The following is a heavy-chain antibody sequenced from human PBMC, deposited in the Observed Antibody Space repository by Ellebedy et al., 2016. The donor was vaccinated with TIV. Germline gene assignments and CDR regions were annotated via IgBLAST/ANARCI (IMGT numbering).Heavy chain of an antibody. J-gene: IGHJ6*02. CDR3: ARDEISMVRGVIIRSMDV. Sequence: GESLKISCAVSGFTFSDYYMSWIRQAPGKGLEWVSNISSSGSTIYYADSVKGRFTISRDNAKNSLYLQMNSLRAGDTAVYFCARDEISMVRGVIIRSMDVWGQGTTVTVSS. V-gene: IGHV3-11*04. CDR1: GFTFSDYY. D-gene: IGHD3-10*01. CDR2: ISSSGSTI.